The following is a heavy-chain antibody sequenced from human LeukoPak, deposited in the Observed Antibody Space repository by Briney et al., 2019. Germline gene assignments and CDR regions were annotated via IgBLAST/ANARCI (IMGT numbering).Heavy chain of an antibody. D-gene: IGHD6-13*01. CDR1: GFTFSSYG. Sequence: GGSLRLSCAASGFTFSSYGMSWVRQAPGKGLEWVSSISGSGGSTYYADSVKGRFTISRDNSKNMLFLQMNSLRAEDTAVYYCARGGAGVYFFDYWGQGILVTVSS. V-gene: IGHV3-23*01. CDR2: ISGSGGST. J-gene: IGHJ4*02. CDR3: ARGGAGVYFFDY.